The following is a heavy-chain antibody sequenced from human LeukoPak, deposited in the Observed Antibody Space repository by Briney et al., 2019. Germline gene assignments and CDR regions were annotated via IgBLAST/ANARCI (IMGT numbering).Heavy chain of an antibody. CDR2: IYSGGST. J-gene: IGHJ4*02. V-gene: IGHV3-53*01. CDR1: GLTVSSNY. Sequence: GGSLRLSCAASGLTVSSNYMSWVRQATGKGLEWVSVIYSGGSTYYADSVKGRFTISIDNSKNTLYLQMNSLRAEDTAVYYCARCTAMVYDYWGQGTLVTVSS. D-gene: IGHD5-18*01. CDR3: ARCTAMVYDY.